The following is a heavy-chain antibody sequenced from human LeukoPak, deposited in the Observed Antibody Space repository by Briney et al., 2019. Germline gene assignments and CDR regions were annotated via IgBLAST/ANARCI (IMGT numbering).Heavy chain of an antibody. CDR1: GYTFTSYD. Sequence: ASVKVSCKASGYTFTSYDIIWVRQAPGQGLEWMGWISAYNGNTKYSQKLQGRVTTTTDTSTTTAHMELRSLRPDDTALYYCAREGSMTIFGVISERDFYFDYWGQGTLVTVSS. CDR3: AREGSMTIFGVISERDFYFDY. V-gene: IGHV1-18*01. CDR2: ISAYNGNT. J-gene: IGHJ4*02. D-gene: IGHD3-3*01.